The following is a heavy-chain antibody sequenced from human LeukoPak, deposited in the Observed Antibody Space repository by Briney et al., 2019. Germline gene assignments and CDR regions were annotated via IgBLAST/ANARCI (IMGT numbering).Heavy chain of an antibody. Sequence: SQTLSLACTVSGASISSGGYSWSWIRQPPGKGLEWIGYMCNGGSTYYNPSLEGRVTISVDRSKNQLSLKVSSVTAADTAVYYCASTNDFGDYLGAWGQGILVTVSS. CDR1: GASISSGGYS. D-gene: IGHD4-17*01. J-gene: IGHJ5*02. CDR3: ASTNDFGDYLGA. V-gene: IGHV4-30-2*01. CDR2: MCNGGST.